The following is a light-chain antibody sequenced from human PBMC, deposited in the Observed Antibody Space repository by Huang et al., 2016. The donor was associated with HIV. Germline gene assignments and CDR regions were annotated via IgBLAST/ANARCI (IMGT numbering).Light chain of an antibody. CDR1: QSLVHSDGNTY. Sequence: DVVMTQSPLSLPVTLGQPASISCRSSQSLVHSDGNTYLNWFQQRPGQSPGRLIYKVSSRDSGVPDRFSGSGSGTDFTLKISRVEGEDVGVYYCMQGTHWPPTFGQGTKVEIK. V-gene: IGKV2-30*02. CDR3: MQGTHWPPT. CDR2: KVS. J-gene: IGKJ1*01.